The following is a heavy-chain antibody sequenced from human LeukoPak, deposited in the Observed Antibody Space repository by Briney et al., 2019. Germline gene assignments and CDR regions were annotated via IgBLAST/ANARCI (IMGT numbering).Heavy chain of an antibody. J-gene: IGHJ6*03. V-gene: IGHV4-39*01. CDR1: GDSISSSSYY. CDR2: IYYTGNS. CDR3: ARQSPYYYYMGV. Sequence: SETLSLNCTVSGDSISSSSYYWGWIRQPPGKELEWIGYIYYTGNSYNNPSLKSRVTISIDTSKNQFSLMLTSVTAADTAVYYCARQSPYYYYMGVWGKGTSVTVSS.